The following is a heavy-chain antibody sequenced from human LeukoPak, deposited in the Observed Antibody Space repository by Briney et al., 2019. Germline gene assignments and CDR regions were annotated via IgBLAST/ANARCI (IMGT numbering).Heavy chain of an antibody. Sequence: VASVKVSCKAPGYTFTSYDINWVRQATGQGLEWMGWMNPNSGNTGYAQKFQGRVTMTRNTSISTAYMELSSLRSEDTAVYYCARAKRELPSYYYYMDVWGKGTTVTVSS. CDR1: GYTFTSYD. CDR2: MNPNSGNT. J-gene: IGHJ6*03. D-gene: IGHD1-26*01. CDR3: ARAKRELPSYYYYMDV. V-gene: IGHV1-8*01.